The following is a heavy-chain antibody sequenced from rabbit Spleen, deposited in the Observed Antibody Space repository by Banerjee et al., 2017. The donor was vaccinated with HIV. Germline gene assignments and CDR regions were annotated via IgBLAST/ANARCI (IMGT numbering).Heavy chain of an antibody. CDR3: ARGVIGDGNYIHDINF. CDR1: GVSFSSSSY. Sequence: QSLEESGGDLVKPGASLTLTCTASGVSFSSSSYMCWVRQAPGKGLEWIACINAVTGKAVYASWAKGRITFSKTSSTTVDLKMTSLTAADTATYFCARGVIGDGNYIHDINFWGPGTLVTVS. D-gene: IGHD1-1*01. CDR2: INAVTGKA. J-gene: IGHJ6*01. V-gene: IGHV1S40*01.